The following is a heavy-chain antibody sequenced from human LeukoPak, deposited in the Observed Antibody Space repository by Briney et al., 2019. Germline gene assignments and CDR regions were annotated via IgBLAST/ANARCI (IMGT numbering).Heavy chain of an antibody. J-gene: IGHJ3*02. CDR3: ATYATWGPFDAFDI. Sequence: GGSLRLSCAASGSTFSSYSMNWVRQAPGKGLEWVSSISSSSSYIYYADSVKGRFTISRDNAKNSLYLQMNSLRAEDTAVYYCATYATWGPFDAFDIWGQGTMVTVSS. CDR2: ISSSSSYI. V-gene: IGHV3-21*01. D-gene: IGHD7-27*01. CDR1: GSTFSSYS.